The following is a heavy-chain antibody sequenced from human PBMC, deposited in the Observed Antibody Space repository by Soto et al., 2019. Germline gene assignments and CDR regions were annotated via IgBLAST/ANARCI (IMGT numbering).Heavy chain of an antibody. CDR3: ARGYCTNGVCYNPNWFDP. Sequence: SETLSLTCTVSAGSISSCDYYWSWIRHPPGKGLEWIGYIYYSGSTYYNPSLKSRVTISVDTSKNQFSLKLSSVTAADTAVYYCARGYCTNGVCYNPNWFDPWGQGTLVTVS. V-gene: IGHV4-30-4*01. CDR2: IYYSGST. CDR1: AGSISSCDYY. D-gene: IGHD2-8*01. J-gene: IGHJ5*02.